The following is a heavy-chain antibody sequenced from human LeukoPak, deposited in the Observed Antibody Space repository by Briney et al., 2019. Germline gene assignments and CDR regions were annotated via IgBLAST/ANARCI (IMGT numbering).Heavy chain of an antibody. J-gene: IGHJ6*02. Sequence: GGSLRLSCAASGFTVSSYGLHWVRQAPGKGLEWMTFIRYDGSYKYYADSVKGRFTISRDNSKNTLYLQMNSLRAEDTGVYFCAKDHGDYYSYYYGLDVWGQGTTVTVSS. CDR3: AKDHGDYYSYYYGLDV. D-gene: IGHD2-21*02. CDR1: GFTVSSYG. CDR2: IRYDGSYK. V-gene: IGHV3-30*02.